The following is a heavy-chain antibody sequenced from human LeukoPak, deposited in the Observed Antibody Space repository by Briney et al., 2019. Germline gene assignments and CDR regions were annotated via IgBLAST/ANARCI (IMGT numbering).Heavy chain of an antibody. CDR1: GGTFSSYA. Sequence: GASVKVSCKASGGTFSSYAISWVRQAPGQGLEWMGRIIPIFGTANYAQKFQGRVTITTDESTSAAYMDLSSLRSEDTAVYYCARDPYYDSSGYEQFDYWGQGTLVTVSS. CDR3: ARDPYYDSSGYEQFDY. V-gene: IGHV1-69*05. D-gene: IGHD3-22*01. CDR2: IIPIFGTA. J-gene: IGHJ4*02.